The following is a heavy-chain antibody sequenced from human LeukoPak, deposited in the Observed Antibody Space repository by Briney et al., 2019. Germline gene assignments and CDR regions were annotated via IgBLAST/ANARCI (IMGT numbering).Heavy chain of an antibody. V-gene: IGHV4-34*01. CDR2: INHSGST. J-gene: IGHJ4*02. CDR1: GGSFSGYY. Sequence: PSETLSLTCAVYGGSFSGYYWSWIRQPPGKGLEWIGDINHSGSTNYNPSLKSRVTISVDTSKNQFSLKLSSVTAADTAVYYCARIRGPRRGFFDYWGQGTLVTVSS. CDR3: ARIRGPRRGFFDY.